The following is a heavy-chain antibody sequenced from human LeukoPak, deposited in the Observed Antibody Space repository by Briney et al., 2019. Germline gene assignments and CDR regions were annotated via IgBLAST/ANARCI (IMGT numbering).Heavy chain of an antibody. J-gene: IGHJ4*02. CDR1: VLTFSSYV. Sequence: SCAASVLTFSSYVISWVGQAAGPGGEGMGWVSAYNGNTNYAQKLQGRVTMTTDTSTSTAYMELRSLRSDDTAVYYCARDLRIYGSGDLHFDYWGQGTLVTVSS. D-gene: IGHD3-10*01. V-gene: IGHV1-18*01. CDR3: ARDLRIYGSGDLHFDY. CDR2: VSAYNGNT.